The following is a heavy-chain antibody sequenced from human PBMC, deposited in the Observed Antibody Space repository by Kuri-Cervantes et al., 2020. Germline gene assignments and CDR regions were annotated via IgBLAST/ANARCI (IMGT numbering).Heavy chain of an antibody. Sequence: KVSCKGSGYSFTSYWIGRVRQMPGKGLEWMGIIYPGDSDTRYSPSFQGQVTISADKSISTAYLQWSSLKASDTAMYYCARHASGDCSSTSCYPYYYYYMDVWGKGTTVTVSS. CDR3: ARHASGDCSSTSCYPYYYYYMDV. CDR2: IYPGDSDT. J-gene: IGHJ6*03. V-gene: IGHV5-51*01. D-gene: IGHD2-2*01. CDR1: GYSFTSYW.